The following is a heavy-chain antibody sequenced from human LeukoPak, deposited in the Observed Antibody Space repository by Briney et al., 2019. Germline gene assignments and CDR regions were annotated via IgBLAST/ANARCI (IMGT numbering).Heavy chain of an antibody. Sequence: GESLKISCKGSGYSFTTYWIAWVRQMPGKGLDWMGIIYPGDSDTRYSPSFQGQVTISADKSITTAYLQWSSLKASDTAIYYCARSPSSSSSPPGDYWGQGTLVTVSS. J-gene: IGHJ4*02. CDR3: ARSPSSSSSPPGDY. CDR1: GYSFTTYW. V-gene: IGHV5-51*01. D-gene: IGHD6-6*01. CDR2: IYPGDSDT.